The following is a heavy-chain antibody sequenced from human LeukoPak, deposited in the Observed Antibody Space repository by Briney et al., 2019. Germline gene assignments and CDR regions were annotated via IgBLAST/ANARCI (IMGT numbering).Heavy chain of an antibody. J-gene: IGHJ3*02. V-gene: IGHV4-59*01. CDR3: AGGVWELLYYDAFGI. CDR2: IYYSGST. Sequence: PSETLSLTCTVSGGSISSYYWSWIRQPPGKGLEWIGYIYYSGSTNFNPSLKSRVTISVDTSKNQFSLKLSSVTAADTPVYYCAGGVWELLYYDAFGIWGQGTIVTVSS. D-gene: IGHD1-26*01. CDR1: GGSISSYY.